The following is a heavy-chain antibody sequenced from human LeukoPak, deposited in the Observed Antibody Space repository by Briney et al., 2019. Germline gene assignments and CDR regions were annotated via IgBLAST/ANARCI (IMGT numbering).Heavy chain of an antibody. Sequence: SVKVSCKASGYTFTSYGISWVRQAPGQGLEWMGRIIPILGIANYAQKFQGRVTITADKSTSTAYMELSSLRSEDTAVYYCARHVDIVARDYFDYWGQGTLVTVSS. CDR1: GYTFTSYG. D-gene: IGHD5-12*01. CDR3: ARHVDIVARDYFDY. V-gene: IGHV1-69*04. CDR2: IIPILGIA. J-gene: IGHJ4*02.